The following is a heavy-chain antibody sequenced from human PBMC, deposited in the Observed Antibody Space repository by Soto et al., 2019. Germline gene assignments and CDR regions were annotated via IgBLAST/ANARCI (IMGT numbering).Heavy chain of an antibody. CDR2: IHYSGST. CDR1: GGSITGYY. J-gene: IGHJ5*02. CDR3: ARHSYYSNPLRFDP. Sequence: QVQLQESGPGLVQTSDTLSLTCTVSGGSITGYYWSWIRQPPGKGPEWIGNIHYSGSTNYNPSLKSRVTISVDTSKNQFSLRLSSVTAAETAVYYCARHSYYSNPLRFDPWGQGTLVTVSS. V-gene: IGHV4-59*08. D-gene: IGHD4-4*01.